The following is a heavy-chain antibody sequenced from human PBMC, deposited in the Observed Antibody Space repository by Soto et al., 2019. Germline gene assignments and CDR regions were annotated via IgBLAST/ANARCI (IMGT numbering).Heavy chain of an antibody. CDR3: AKGTDISGWGAAAPVY. CDR1: SDSISSYY. CDR2: TDYSGNT. Sequence: PSETLSLTCTVSSDSISSYYWIWIRQSPGKGLEWIGYTDYSGNTNYNPSLKSRVTISGDTSKNQFSLRAEDTAVYYCAKGTDISGWGAAAPVYWGQGTLVTVSS. V-gene: IGHV4-59*01. J-gene: IGHJ4*02. D-gene: IGHD6-13*01.